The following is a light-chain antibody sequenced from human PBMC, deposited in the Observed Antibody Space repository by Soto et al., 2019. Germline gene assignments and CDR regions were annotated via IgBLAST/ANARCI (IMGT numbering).Light chain of an antibody. V-gene: IGKV3-20*01. Sequence: EIVLTQSAATVSLSPGERATLSCRASQTVGGRYLAWFRQRPGQTPRLLIYGASTRAAGVPDRFSGSGSGTDFSLTIYRLEPEDFAVYYCLQYVSSPWTFGQGTKVEV. CDR1: QTVGGRY. J-gene: IGKJ1*01. CDR3: LQYVSSPWT. CDR2: GAS.